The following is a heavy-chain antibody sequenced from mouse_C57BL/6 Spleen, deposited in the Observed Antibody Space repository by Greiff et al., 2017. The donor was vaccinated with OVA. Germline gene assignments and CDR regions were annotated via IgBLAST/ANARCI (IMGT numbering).Heavy chain of an antibody. J-gene: IGHJ4*01. CDR1: GYAFTNYL. CDR3: ARSLGDSSGYGAMDY. V-gene: IGHV1-54*01. D-gene: IGHD3-2*02. CDR2: INPGSGGT. Sequence: QVQLKESGAELVRPGTSVKVSCKASGYAFTNYLIEWVKQRPGQGLEWIGVINPGSGGTNYNEKFKGKATLTADKSSSTAYMQLSSLTSEDSAVYFCARSLGDSSGYGAMDYWGQGTSVTVSS.